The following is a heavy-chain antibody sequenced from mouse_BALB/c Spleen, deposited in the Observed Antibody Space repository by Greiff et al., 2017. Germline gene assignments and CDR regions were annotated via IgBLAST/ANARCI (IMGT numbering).Heavy chain of an antibody. CDR1: GFNIKDTY. J-gene: IGHJ2*01. CDR3: AVIYYGNYGY. CDR2: IDPANGNT. V-gene: IGHV14-3*02. D-gene: IGHD2-1*01. Sequence: EVKLMESGAELVKPGASVKLSCTASGFNIKDTYMHWVKQRPEQGLEWIGRIDPANGNTKYDPKFQGKATITADTSSNTAYLQLSSLTSEDTAVYYCAVIYYGNYGYWGQGTTLTVSS.